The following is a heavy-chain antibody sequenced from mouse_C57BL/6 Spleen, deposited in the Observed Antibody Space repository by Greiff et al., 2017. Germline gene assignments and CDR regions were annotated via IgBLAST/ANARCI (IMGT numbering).Heavy chain of an antibody. CDR3: TRKGLYYGSSYGYFDV. V-gene: IGHV1-15*01. D-gene: IGHD1-1*01. Sequence: QVQLKQSGAELVRPGASVTLSCKASGYTFTDYEMHWVKQTPVHGLEWIGAIDPETGGTAYNQKFKGKAILTADKSSSTAYMELRSLTSEDSAVYYCTRKGLYYGSSYGYFDVWGTGTTVTVSS. J-gene: IGHJ1*03. CDR1: GYTFTDYE. CDR2: IDPETGGT.